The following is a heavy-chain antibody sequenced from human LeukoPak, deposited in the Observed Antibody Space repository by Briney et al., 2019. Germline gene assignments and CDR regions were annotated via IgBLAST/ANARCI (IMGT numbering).Heavy chain of an antibody. D-gene: IGHD2-2*01. CDR2: NNPNSGGT. J-gene: IGHJ1*01. V-gene: IGHV1-2*02. Sequence: ASAKVSCKPSGYTFTDYYLHWVRQAPGQGLEWMGWNNPNSGGTKCAERFQGRVTMTRDTSITTAYMELSGLRSDDTAVYYCARSVAEITSSCSACAEYFHHWGQGTLIIVSS. CDR1: GYTFTDYY. CDR3: ARSVAEITSSCSACAEYFHH.